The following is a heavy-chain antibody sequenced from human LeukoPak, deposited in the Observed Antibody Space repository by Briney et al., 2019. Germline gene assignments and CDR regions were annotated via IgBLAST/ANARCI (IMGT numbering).Heavy chain of an antibody. CDR1: GFTFSSYS. Sequence: KAGGSLRLSCAASGFTFSSYSMNWVRQAPGKGLEWVSSISSSSSYIYYADSVKGRFTISRDNAKNSLYLQMNSLRAKDTAVYYCARDLSYYDSSGEVDYWGQGTLVAVSS. J-gene: IGHJ4*02. CDR2: ISSSSSYI. D-gene: IGHD3-22*01. V-gene: IGHV3-21*01. CDR3: ARDLSYYDSSGEVDY.